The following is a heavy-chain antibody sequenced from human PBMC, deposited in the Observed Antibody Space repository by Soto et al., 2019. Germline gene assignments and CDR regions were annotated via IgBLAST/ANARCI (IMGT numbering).Heavy chain of an antibody. J-gene: IGHJ4*02. CDR1: GFTSSSYG. Sequence: SLRLSCAASGFTSSSYGMHWVRQAPGKGLEWVAVISYDGSNKYYADSVKGRFTISRDNSKNTLYLQMNSLRAEDTAVYYCAKDSIVATTIDYWGQGTLVTVSS. V-gene: IGHV3-30*18. CDR3: AKDSIVATTIDY. CDR2: ISYDGSNK. D-gene: IGHD5-12*01.